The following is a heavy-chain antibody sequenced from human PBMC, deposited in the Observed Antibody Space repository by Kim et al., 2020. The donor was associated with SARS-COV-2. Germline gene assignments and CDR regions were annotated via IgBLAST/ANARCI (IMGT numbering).Heavy chain of an antibody. CDR3: ARVVSDQNC. D-gene: IGHD2-21*02. J-gene: IGHJ4*02. Sequence: GESLKISCKASGYTFTNYWIGWVRQKHGRGLEWMGAIYPGDSDTTYSPPFQGQVTMSADKSINTVYLQWSSLRASDTAMYYCARVVSDQNCWGQGTLVTV. CDR2: IYPGDSDT. CDR1: GYTFTNYW. V-gene: IGHV5-51*01.